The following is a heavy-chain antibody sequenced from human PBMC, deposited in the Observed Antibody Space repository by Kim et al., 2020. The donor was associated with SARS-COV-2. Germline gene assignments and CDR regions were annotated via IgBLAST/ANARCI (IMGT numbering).Heavy chain of an antibody. V-gene: IGHV3-23*01. J-gene: IGHJ4*02. CDR2: ISGGST. D-gene: IGHD1-1*01. CDR1: GFTFSTSV. Sequence: GGSLRLSCAASGFTFSTSVMNWVRQAPGKGPHWVSSISGGSTWYADSVKGRFIISGDNSKNTLFLQMNSLRAEDTAVYYCAKRGQEREFDYCGQGTLVTV. CDR3: AKRGQEREFDY.